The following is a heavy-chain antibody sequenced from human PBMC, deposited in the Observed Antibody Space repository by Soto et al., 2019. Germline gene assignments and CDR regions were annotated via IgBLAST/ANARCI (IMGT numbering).Heavy chain of an antibody. CDR3: AIRNGSGSYYVDY. D-gene: IGHD3-10*01. V-gene: IGHV4-31*03. CDR2: IYYSGST. J-gene: IGHJ4*02. Sequence: QVQLQESGPGLVKPSQTLSLTCTVSGGSISSGGYYWSWIRQHPGKGLEWIGYIYYSGSTYYNPFLKSRVTISVDTSKNTFSLKMSSVTAADTAVYYCAIRNGSGSYYVDYWGQGTLVTVSS. CDR1: GGSISSGGYY.